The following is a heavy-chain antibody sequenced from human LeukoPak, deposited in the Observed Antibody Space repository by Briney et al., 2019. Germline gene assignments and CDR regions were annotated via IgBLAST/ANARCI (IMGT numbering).Heavy chain of an antibody. D-gene: IGHD3/OR15-3a*01. J-gene: IGHJ4*02. Sequence: SETLSLTCAVYGGAFSCYFWSWIRQPPGKGLEWIGEMIHTGRTNYNPSLKSRVTLSVDTSKNQLSLNLNSVTAADTAVYYCARGVDGHFDYWGQGTLVTVSS. CDR2: MIHTGRT. CDR3: ARGVDGHFDY. CDR1: GGAFSCYF. V-gene: IGHV4-34*01.